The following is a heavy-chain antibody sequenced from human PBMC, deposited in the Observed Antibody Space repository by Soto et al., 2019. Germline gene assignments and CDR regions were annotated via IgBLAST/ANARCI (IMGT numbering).Heavy chain of an antibody. CDR1: GFTFSSYA. CDR2: ISGSGGST. J-gene: IGHJ5*02. CDR3: AKDQAGYCSGGSCPIYYNWFDP. Sequence: GGSLRLSCAASGFTFSSYAMSWVRQAPGKGLEWVSAISGSGGSTYYADSVKGRFTISRDNSKNTLYLQMNSLRAEDTAVYYCAKDQAGYCSGGSCPIYYNWFDPWGQGTLVTVSS. D-gene: IGHD2-15*01. V-gene: IGHV3-23*01.